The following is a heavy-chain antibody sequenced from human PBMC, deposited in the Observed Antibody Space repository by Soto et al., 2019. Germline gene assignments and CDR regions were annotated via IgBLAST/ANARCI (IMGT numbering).Heavy chain of an antibody. CDR3: ARVRAAGTVDY. J-gene: IGHJ4*02. Sequence: SQTLSLTCVIPGDSFSSNSAALNWIRQSPSRGLEWLGRTYYRSKWYNDYAVSVKSRITINPDTSKNQFSLQLNSVTPEDTAVYYCARVRAAGTVDYWGQGTLVTVSS. CDR2: TYYRSKWYN. V-gene: IGHV6-1*01. CDR1: GDSFSSNSAA. D-gene: IGHD6-13*01.